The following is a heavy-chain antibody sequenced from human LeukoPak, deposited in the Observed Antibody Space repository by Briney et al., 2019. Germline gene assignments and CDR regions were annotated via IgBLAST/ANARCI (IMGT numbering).Heavy chain of an antibody. J-gene: IGHJ4*02. CDR3: AKDSRDVSFDY. V-gene: IGHV3-30*18. D-gene: IGHD2-2*01. CDR1: GFTFSSYG. CDR2: ISYDGSNK. Sequence: PGRSLRLSCAASGFTFSSYGMHRVRQAPGKELEWVAVISYDGSNKYYADSVKGRFTISRDNSKNTLYLQMNSLRAEDTAVYYCAKDSRDVSFDYWGQGTLVTVSS.